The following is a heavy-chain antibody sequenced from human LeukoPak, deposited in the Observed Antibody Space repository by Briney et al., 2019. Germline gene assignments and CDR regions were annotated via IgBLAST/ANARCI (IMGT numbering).Heavy chain of an antibody. CDR3: AKARDYGDLWYFDY. J-gene: IGHJ4*02. D-gene: IGHD4-17*01. V-gene: IGHV3-30*18. Sequence: GGSLRLSCAASGFTFSSYGMHWVRQAPGKGLEWVAVISYDGSNKYYADSVKGRFTISRDNSKNTLYLQMNSLRAEDTAVYYCAKARDYGDLWYFDYWGQGTLVTVSS. CDR2: ISYDGSNK. CDR1: GFTFSSYG.